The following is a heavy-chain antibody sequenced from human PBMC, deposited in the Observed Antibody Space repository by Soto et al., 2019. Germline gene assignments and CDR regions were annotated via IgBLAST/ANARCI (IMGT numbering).Heavy chain of an antibody. D-gene: IGHD5-12*01. CDR2: IVVGSGNT. CDR3: AADGGWLQLTFDY. CDR1: GFTFTSSA. Sequence: SVKVSCKASGFTFTSSAVQWVRQARGQRLEWIGWIVVGSGNTNYAQKFQERVTITRDMSTSTAYMELSSLRSEDTAVYYCAADGGWLQLTFDYWGQGTLVTVSS. J-gene: IGHJ4*02. V-gene: IGHV1-58*01.